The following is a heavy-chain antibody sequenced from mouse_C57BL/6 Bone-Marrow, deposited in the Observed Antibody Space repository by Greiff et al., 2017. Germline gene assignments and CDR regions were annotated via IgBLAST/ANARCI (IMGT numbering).Heavy chain of an antibody. J-gene: IGHJ2*01. CDR2: ISDGGSYT. D-gene: IGHD1-1*01. CDR3: ARSLITTVVANFDY. V-gene: IGHV5-4*03. Sequence: EVMLVESGGGLVKPGGSLKLSCAASGFTFSSYAMSWVRQTPDQRLEWVATISDGGSYTYSPDNVKGRFTISRDTAKTNLYLQMSHLKSEDTAMYYCARSLITTVVANFDYWGQGTTLTVSS. CDR1: GFTFSSYA.